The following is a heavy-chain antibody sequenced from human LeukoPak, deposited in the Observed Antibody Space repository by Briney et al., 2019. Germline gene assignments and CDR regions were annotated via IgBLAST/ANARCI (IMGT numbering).Heavy chain of an antibody. V-gene: IGHV4-39*01. CDR2: IFYSGDT. CDR3: EGADREEAYNHRIDY. J-gene: IGHJ4*02. D-gene: IGHD1-1*01. Sequence: SETLSLTCTVSVGSISSSSYYWGWIRQSPGKGLEWIGSIFYSGDTYYNPSLKSRVTISVDTSKNRFSLKVTSVTAADTAVYYCEGADREEAYNHRIDYWGQGTLVTVSS. CDR1: VGSISSSSYY.